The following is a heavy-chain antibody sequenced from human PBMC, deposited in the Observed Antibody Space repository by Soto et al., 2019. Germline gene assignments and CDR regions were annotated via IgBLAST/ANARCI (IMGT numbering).Heavy chain of an antibody. Sequence: HPGGSLRLSCAASGFTFSIYWMTWARQAPGKGPEWVANIKQDGRETYYVESVKGRFTISRDNARNSLYLEMNNLRAEDTGVYYCARDVLGEFDYWGQGVLVTVSS. V-gene: IGHV3-7*01. CDR3: ARDVLGEFDY. CDR1: GFTFSIYW. CDR2: IKQDGRET. D-gene: IGHD3-10*01. J-gene: IGHJ4*02.